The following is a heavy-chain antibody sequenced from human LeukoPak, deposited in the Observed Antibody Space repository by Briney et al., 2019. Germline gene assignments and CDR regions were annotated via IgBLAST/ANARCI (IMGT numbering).Heavy chain of an antibody. Sequence: SETLSLTCTVSGGSISSGGYYSSWIRQHPGKGLEWIGYIYYSGRTYYNPSLKSRVTISVATSKNQFSLKLSSVPAADTAVYYCARGKRAYSYGPYFDYWGQGTLVTVSS. CDR2: IYYSGRT. CDR1: GGSISSGGYY. J-gene: IGHJ4*02. CDR3: ARGKRAYSYGPYFDY. V-gene: IGHV4-31*03. D-gene: IGHD5-18*01.